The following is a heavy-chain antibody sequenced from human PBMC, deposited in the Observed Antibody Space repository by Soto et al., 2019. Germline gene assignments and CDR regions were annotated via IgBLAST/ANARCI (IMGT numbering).Heavy chain of an antibody. V-gene: IGHV3-53*04. Sequence: EVQLVESGGGLVQPGGSLRLSCAASGIPVSSNYMTWVRQAPGKGLEWVSVLHSGGDTYYANSVKGRFTISRHDSTNTRFLQMNGLTPVDTAVYYCARDGPYYYASRMDVWGQGTTVTVSS. J-gene: IGHJ6*02. CDR3: ARDGPYYYASRMDV. CDR1: GIPVSSNY. D-gene: IGHD3-10*01. CDR2: LHSGGDT.